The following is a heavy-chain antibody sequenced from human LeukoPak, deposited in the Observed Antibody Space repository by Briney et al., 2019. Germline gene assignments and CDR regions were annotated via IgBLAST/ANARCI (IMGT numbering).Heavy chain of an antibody. D-gene: IGHD1-26*01. CDR2: LYSGGMT. CDR1: GFTVNNYY. Sequence: GGSLRLSCAASGFTVNNYYMTWVRQAPGKGLECVSILYSGGMTYYADSVKGRFTISTDTSKNTVNLQMNSLRAEDTAIYYCARMFGGNYYGYYFDYWGQGSMLTAPS. V-gene: IGHV3-53*01. CDR3: ARMFGGNYYGYYFDY. J-gene: IGHJ4*02.